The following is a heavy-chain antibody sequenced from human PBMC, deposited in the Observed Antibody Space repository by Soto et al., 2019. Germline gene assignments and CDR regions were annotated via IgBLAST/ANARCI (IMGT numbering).Heavy chain of an antibody. CDR2: ISSSSSTI. D-gene: IGHD3-3*01. Sequence: GGSLRLSCAASGFTFSSYSMNWVRQAPGKGLEWVSYISSSSSTIYYADSVKGRFTISRDNAKNSLYLQMNSLRDEDTAVYYCARGPREWLLFLDAFDIWGQGTMVTVSS. CDR1: GFTFSSYS. J-gene: IGHJ3*02. CDR3: ARGPREWLLFLDAFDI. V-gene: IGHV3-48*02.